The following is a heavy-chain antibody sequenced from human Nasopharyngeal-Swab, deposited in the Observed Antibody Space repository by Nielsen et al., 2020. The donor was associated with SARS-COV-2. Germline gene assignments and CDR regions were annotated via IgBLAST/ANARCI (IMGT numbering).Heavy chain of an antibody. CDR1: GFTFSSYG. CDR3: AKDTAVAGEYYYYYYTDV. CDR2: ISYVGSKK. Sequence: GESLKISCAASGFTFSSYGMHWVRQAPGKGLEWVTVISYVGSKKYYVDSVKGRFTISRDNSKNTLYLQMNSLRVEDKAVYYCAKDTAVAGEYYYYYYTDVWGKGTTVTVSS. D-gene: IGHD6-19*01. V-gene: IGHV3-30*18. J-gene: IGHJ6*03.